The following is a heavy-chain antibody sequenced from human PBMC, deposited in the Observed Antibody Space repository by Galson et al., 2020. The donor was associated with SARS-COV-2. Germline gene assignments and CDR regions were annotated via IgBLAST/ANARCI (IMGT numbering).Heavy chain of an antibody. CDR2: ISAYHGNT. J-gene: IGHJ4*02. Sequence: GESLKITCKASGYTFTSYGISWVRQAPGQGLEWMGWISAYHGNTNYAQKLQGRVTMTTDTSTSTAYMELRSLRSDDTAVYYCARDERDYDSSGYCPFDYWGQGTLVTVSS. V-gene: IGHV1-18*04. D-gene: IGHD3-22*01. CDR1: GYTFTSYG. CDR3: ARDERDYDSSGYCPFDY.